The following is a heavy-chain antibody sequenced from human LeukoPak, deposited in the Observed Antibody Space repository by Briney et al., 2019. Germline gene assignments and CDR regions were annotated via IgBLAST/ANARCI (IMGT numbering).Heavy chain of an antibody. V-gene: IGHV3-43*02. CDR2: ISGDAGST. Sequence: PGGSLRLSCAASGFSFDDYAMHWVRQAPGKGLEWVSPISGDAGSTYYADSVRGRFSISRDNSKNSLFLQMNSLRTEDTAFYFCAKVIGYCSSTSCSLFDDAFDVWGQGTMVTVSS. CDR1: GFSFDDYA. CDR3: AKVIGYCSSTSCSLFDDAFDV. D-gene: IGHD2-2*03. J-gene: IGHJ3*01.